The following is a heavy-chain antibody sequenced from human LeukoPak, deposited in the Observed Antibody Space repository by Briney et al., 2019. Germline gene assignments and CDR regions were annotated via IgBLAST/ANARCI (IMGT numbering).Heavy chain of an antibody. V-gene: IGHV4-61*02. Sequence: SETLSLTCTVSGGSNSSGSYYWSWIRQPAGKGLEWIGRIYTSGSTNYNPSLKSRVTISVDTSKNQFSLKLSSVTAADTAVYYCARGDIVVVPAAILVGWFDPWGQGTLVTVSS. CDR1: GGSNSSGSYY. D-gene: IGHD2-2*02. CDR3: ARGDIVVVPAAILVGWFDP. J-gene: IGHJ5*02. CDR2: IYTSGST.